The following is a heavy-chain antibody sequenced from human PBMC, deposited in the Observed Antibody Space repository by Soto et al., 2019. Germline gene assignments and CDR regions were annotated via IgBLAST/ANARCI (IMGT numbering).Heavy chain of an antibody. J-gene: IGHJ6*02. Sequence: QVHLVESGGGVVQPGGSLRLSCAASGFTINRNDMYWVRQAPGKGLEWVAVMSFDGNHQHYADSVKGRFTISRDNSKNTLSLEMNSLRRDDTAVYYCASCERFPRVGVDYYALDVWSQGTTVIVSS. D-gene: IGHD3-3*01. CDR1: GFTINRND. V-gene: IGHV3-30*03. CDR2: MSFDGNHQ. CDR3: ASCERFPRVGVDYYALDV.